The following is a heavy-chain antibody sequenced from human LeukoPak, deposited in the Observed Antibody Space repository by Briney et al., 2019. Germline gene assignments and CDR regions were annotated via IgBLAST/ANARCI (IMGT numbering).Heavy chain of an antibody. CDR2: FDPEDGET. D-gene: IGHD3-3*01. J-gene: IGHJ4*02. CDR3: ATVFKGRFLEWAEHDY. Sequence: GASVKVSCKVSGYTLTELSMHWVRQAPGKGLEWMGGFDPEDGETIYAQKFQGRVTMTEDTSTDTAYMELSGLRSEDTAVYYCATVFKGRFLEWAEHDYWGQGTLVTVSS. V-gene: IGHV1-24*01. CDR1: GYTLTELS.